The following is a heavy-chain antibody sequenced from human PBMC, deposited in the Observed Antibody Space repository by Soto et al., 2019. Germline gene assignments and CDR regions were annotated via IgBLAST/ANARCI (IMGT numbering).Heavy chain of an antibody. V-gene: IGHV3-33*01. CDR3: ARADLVAASGAALDC. D-gene: IGHD5-12*01. CDR1: GFTFSNYG. Sequence: QVQLVESGGGVVQPGRSLSLSCDASGFTFSNYGMHWVRQAPGKGLEWVAVIWNDGSSRYYADSVKGRFTVSRDNSKNPLFLPMNNVRDEDTAVSYCARADLVAASGAALDCWGQGTLVTVSS. J-gene: IGHJ4*02. CDR2: IWNDGSSR.